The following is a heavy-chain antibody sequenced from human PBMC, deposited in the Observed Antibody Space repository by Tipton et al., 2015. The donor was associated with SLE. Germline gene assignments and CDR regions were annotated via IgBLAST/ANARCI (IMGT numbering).Heavy chain of an antibody. CDR3: VRDVDIVATMGHSRAFDI. V-gene: IGHV4-4*07. Sequence: TLSLTCTVSGGSISSYYWSWIRQPAGKGLEWVGRIYTSGSTNYNPSLKSRVTMSVDTSKNQFSLKLSPVTAADTAVYYCVRDVDIVATMGHSRAFDIWGQGTMVTVSS. CDR1: GGSISSYY. CDR2: IYTSGST. J-gene: IGHJ3*02. D-gene: IGHD5-12*01.